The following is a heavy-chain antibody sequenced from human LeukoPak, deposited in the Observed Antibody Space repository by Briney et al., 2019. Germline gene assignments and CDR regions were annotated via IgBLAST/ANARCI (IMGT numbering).Heavy chain of an antibody. CDR3: AGSGGYSLDDAFDI. J-gene: IGHJ3*02. Sequence: GASVKVSCKASGYTFTGYYMHWVRLAPGQGLEWMGWINPNSGGTNYAQKFQGRVTMTTDTSISTAYMELSRLRSDDTAVYYCAGSGGYSLDDAFDIWGQGTMVTVSS. CDR2: INPNSGGT. CDR1: GYTFTGYY. V-gene: IGHV1-2*02. D-gene: IGHD3-22*01.